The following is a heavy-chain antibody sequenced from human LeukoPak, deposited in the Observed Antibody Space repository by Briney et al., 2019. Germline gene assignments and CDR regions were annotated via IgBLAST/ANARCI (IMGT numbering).Heavy chain of an antibody. CDR3: AKGRLRYFDWLFDY. CDR2: IYSGGST. V-gene: IGHV3-66*01. CDR1: GFTVSSNY. Sequence: GGSLRLSCAASGFTVSSNYMSWVRQAPGKGLEWVSVIYSGGSTYYADSVKGRFTISRDNSKNTLYLQMNSLRAEDTAVYYCAKGRLRYFDWLFDYWGQGTLVTVSS. D-gene: IGHD3-9*01. J-gene: IGHJ4*02.